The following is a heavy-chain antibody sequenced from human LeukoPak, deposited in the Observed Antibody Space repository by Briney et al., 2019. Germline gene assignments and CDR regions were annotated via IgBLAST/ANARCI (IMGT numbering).Heavy chain of an antibody. CDR1: GGSISRYY. CDR2: IYYSESA. D-gene: IGHD3-9*01. Sequence: PSETLSLTCTVPGGSISRYYWSWIRQPPGKRLEWIGCIYYSESATYNPSLKSRVTISLDTSKNQFFLKLSSVTAADTAVYYCARKRSFDLWGQGTLVTVSS. V-gene: IGHV4-59*01. CDR3: ARKRSFDL. J-gene: IGHJ4*02.